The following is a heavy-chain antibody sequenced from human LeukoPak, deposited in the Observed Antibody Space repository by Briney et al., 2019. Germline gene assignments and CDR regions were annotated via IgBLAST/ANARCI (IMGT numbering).Heavy chain of an antibody. CDR1: GGSISSGGYY. CDR3: ARHSGYYYDYDA. CDR2: IYYSGST. Sequence: PSETLSLTCTVSGGSISSGGYYWSWIRQHPGKGLEWIGYIYYSGSTYYNASLKSRVTISVDTSKNQFSLKLSSVTAADTAVYYCARHSGYYYDYDAWGQGTLVTVSS. V-gene: IGHV4-31*03. D-gene: IGHD3-22*01. J-gene: IGHJ5*02.